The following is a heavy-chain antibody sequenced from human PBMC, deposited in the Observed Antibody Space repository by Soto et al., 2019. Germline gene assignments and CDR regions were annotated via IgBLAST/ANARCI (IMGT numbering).Heavy chain of an antibody. CDR1: GGSVSSGSYY. V-gene: IGHV4-61*01. CDR3: ARVRSSGDSLGY. J-gene: IGHJ4*02. CDR2: IYYSGST. D-gene: IGHD3-22*01. Sequence: QVQLQESGPGLVKPSETLSLTCTVSGGSVSSGSYYWSWIRQPPGKGLELIGYIYYSGSTNYNPSLKSRVTISVDTSKNQFSLKLSSVTAADTAVYYCARVRSSGDSLGYWGQGTLVTVSS.